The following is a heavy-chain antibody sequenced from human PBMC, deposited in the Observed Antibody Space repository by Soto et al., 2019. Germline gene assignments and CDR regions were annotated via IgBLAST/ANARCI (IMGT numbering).Heavy chain of an antibody. CDR1: GDSRTTNY. Sequence: SETLSLTCTVSGDSRTTNYWGWIRQPPGKGLEWIGYVYYSGATNYNPSLTSRVSMSPDPSRNQFSLKLTSVTAADTAVYYCARAMGDWGTYYYYYGMDVWGQGTTVTVSS. CDR3: ARAMGDWGTYYYYYGMDV. D-gene: IGHD3-16*01. V-gene: IGHV4-59*01. J-gene: IGHJ6*02. CDR2: VYYSGAT.